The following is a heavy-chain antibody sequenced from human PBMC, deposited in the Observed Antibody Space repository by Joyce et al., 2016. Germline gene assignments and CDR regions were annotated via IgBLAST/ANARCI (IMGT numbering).Heavy chain of an antibody. V-gene: IGHV4-34*04. CDR2: VNDRGST. D-gene: IGHD3-10*01. CDR3: ARARRGIILARGEMGEYLQH. J-gene: IGHJ1*01. CDR1: GGSLSGYY. Sequence: QVQLQEWGAGLLKPSETLSLTCAVYGGSLSGYYWSWIRQAPGMGLEWIGEVNDRGSTNENPSLKSRATTSMDTSKNKFSLRLTTVTAADTAVYFCARARRGIILARGEMGEYLQHWGRGTVVIVSS.